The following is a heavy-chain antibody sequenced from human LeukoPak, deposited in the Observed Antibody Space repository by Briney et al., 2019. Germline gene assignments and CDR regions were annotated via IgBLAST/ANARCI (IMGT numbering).Heavy chain of an antibody. J-gene: IGHJ3*02. CDR1: GYTFTSYG. CDR3: ARGLQENLAWLKAFSAFDI. CDR2: ISAYNGNT. Sequence: VASVKVSCKASGYTFTSYGISWVRQAPGQGLEWMGWISAYNGNTNYAQKLQGRVTMTTDTSTSTAYMELRSLRSDDTAVYYCARGLQENLAWLKAFSAFDIWGQGTMVTVSS. D-gene: IGHD5-24*01. V-gene: IGHV1-18*01.